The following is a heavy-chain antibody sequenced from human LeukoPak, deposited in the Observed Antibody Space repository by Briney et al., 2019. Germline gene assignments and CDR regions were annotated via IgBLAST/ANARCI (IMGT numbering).Heavy chain of an antibody. CDR2: IYYTGRT. CDR1: GGPISVDY. D-gene: IGHD2-15*01. V-gene: IGHV4-59*01. J-gene: IGHJ6*03. Sequence: SETLSLTCIVSGGPISVDYWNWIRQAPGKGLEWIGYIYYTGRTKYNPPLASRLTISIDTSKSQFSLKLSSVTAADTAVYYCARFPGSAEYRHYYYMDVWGKGTTVTVSS. CDR3: ARFPGSAEYRHYYYMDV.